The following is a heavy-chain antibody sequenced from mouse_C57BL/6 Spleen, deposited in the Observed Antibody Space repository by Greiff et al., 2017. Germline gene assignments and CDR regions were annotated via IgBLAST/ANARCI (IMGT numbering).Heavy chain of an antibody. V-gene: IGHV1-52*01. D-gene: IGHD2-2*01. Sequence: VQLQQPGAELVRPGSSVKLSCKASGYTFTSYWMHWVKQRPIQGLEWIGNIDPSDSETHYNQKFKDKDTLPVDKSPTTAYMQLSSLTSEDSAVYYCARGDGYDEAWFAYWGQGTLVTVSA. CDR3: ARGDGYDEAWFAY. CDR1: GYTFTSYW. CDR2: IDPSDSET. J-gene: IGHJ3*01.